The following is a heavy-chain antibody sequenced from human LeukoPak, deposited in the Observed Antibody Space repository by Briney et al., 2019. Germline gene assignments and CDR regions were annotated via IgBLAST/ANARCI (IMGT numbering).Heavy chain of an antibody. Sequence: GGSLRLSCAASGFTFSSSTMNWVRQAPGKGLEWVSSISSSSSTIFYADSVKGRFAISRDNAKNSLYLQMDSLRDADTAVYYCARGLNSVGNCWGQGTLVTVSS. CDR3: ARGLNSVGNC. J-gene: IGHJ1*01. V-gene: IGHV3-48*02. D-gene: IGHD2-15*01. CDR1: GFTFSSST. CDR2: ISSSSSTI.